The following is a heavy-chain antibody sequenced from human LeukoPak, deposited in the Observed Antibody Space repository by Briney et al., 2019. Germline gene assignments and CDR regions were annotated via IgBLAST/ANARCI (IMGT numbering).Heavy chain of an antibody. D-gene: IGHD3-22*01. CDR3: ARGLFGGGNWFDP. CDR2: IIPIFGTA. CDR1: GYTFTGYY. V-gene: IGHV1-69*13. Sequence: ASVKVSCKASGYTFTGYYMHWVRQAPGQGLEWMGGIIPIFGTANYAQKFQGRVTITADESTSTAYMELSSLRSEDTAVYYCARGLFGGGNWFDPWGQGTLVTVSS. J-gene: IGHJ5*02.